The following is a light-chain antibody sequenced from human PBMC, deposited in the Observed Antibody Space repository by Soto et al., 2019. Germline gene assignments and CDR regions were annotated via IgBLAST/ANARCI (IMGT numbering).Light chain of an antibody. V-gene: IGKV1-39*01. J-gene: IGKJ2*01. CDR1: QYISSY. CDR2: FAS. Sequence: DIQMTQSPSSLYASVGDRVTLTCRASQYISSYLNWYQLKPGSPPKLLIYFASSLQAGVPSRFSGAGSETDFTLTITDLQPEDFTSYFCLQTDSVPYTFGQGT. CDR3: LQTDSVPYT.